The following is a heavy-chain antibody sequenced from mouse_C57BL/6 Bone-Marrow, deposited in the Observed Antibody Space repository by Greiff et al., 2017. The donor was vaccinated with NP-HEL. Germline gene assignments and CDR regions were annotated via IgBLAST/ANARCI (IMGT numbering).Heavy chain of an antibody. J-gene: IGHJ1*03. V-gene: IGHV1-18*01. CDR3: ARSDYYGSSYWYFDV. D-gene: IGHD1-1*01. CDR1: GYTFTDYN. CDR2: INPNNGGT. Sequence: VQLQQSGPELVKPGASVKIPCKASGYTFTDYNMDWVKQSHGKSLEWIGDINPNNGGTIYNQKFKGKATLTVEKSSSTAYMELRSLTSEDTAVYYCARSDYYGSSYWYFDVWGTGTTVTVSS.